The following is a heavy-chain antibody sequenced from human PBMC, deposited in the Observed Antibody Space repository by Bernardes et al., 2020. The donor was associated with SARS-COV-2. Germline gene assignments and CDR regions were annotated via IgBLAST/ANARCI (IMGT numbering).Heavy chain of an antibody. D-gene: IGHD6-13*01. CDR1: GYTFTGYY. CDR3: ARGILIAAAGTHYYYGMDV. Sequence: ASVKVSCKASGYTFTGYYMHWVRQAPGQGLEWMGWINPNSGGTNYAQKFQGWVTMTRDTSISTAYMELSRLRSDDTAVYYCARGILIAAAGTHYYYGMDVWGQGTTVTVSS. CDR2: INPNSGGT. V-gene: IGHV1-2*04. J-gene: IGHJ6*02.